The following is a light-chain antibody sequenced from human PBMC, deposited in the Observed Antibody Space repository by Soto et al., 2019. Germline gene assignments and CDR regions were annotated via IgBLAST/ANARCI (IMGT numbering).Light chain of an antibody. V-gene: IGLV2-14*01. CDR2: EVS. J-gene: IGLJ2*01. Sequence: QSALTQPASVSGSPGQSITISCTGTISDVGGYNYVSWYQQHPDKAPKLMIYEVSNRPSGVSNRFSGSKSGNTASLTISGLQADDEAEYYCSSYTSSNALVFGGGTKLTVL. CDR1: ISDVGGYNY. CDR3: SSYTSSNALV.